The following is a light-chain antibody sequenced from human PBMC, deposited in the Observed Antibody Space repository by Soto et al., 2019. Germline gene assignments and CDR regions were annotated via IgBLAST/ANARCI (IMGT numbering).Light chain of an antibody. J-gene: IGLJ2*01. CDR3: SSYTSSSTLV. Sequence: QSALTQPASVSGSPGQSITISCTGTSSDVGGYNHVSWYQQHPGKPPKLMIYDVSNRPSGVSNRFSGSKSGNTASLTISGLQAEDEADYYCSSYTSSSTLVFGGGTKVTVL. V-gene: IGLV2-14*01. CDR2: DVS. CDR1: SSDVGGYNH.